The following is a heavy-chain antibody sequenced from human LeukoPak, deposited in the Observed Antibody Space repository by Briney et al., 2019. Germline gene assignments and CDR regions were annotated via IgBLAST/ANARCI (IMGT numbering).Heavy chain of an antibody. Sequence: ASVKVSCKASGYTFTGYYMHWVRQAPGQGLEWMGWINPNSGGTNYAQKLQGRVTMTTDTSTSTAYMELRSLRSDDTAVYYCASGTTGTTGPYYFDYWGQGTLVTVSS. CDR2: INPNSGGT. J-gene: IGHJ4*02. CDR3: ASGTTGTTGPYYFDY. V-gene: IGHV1-2*02. D-gene: IGHD1-1*01. CDR1: GYTFTGYY.